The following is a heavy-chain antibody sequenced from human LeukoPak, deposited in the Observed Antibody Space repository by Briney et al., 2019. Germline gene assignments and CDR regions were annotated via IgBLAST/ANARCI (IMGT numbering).Heavy chain of an antibody. CDR2: INHSGST. V-gene: IGHV4-34*01. CDR1: GGSFSGYY. Sequence: PSETLSLTCAAYGGSFSGYYWNWIRQPPGKGLEWIGEINHSGSTNYNPSLRSRVTISVDTSKNQFSLKLSSVTAADTAVYYCASYPHDYGDYGGLDYWGQGTLVTVSS. J-gene: IGHJ4*02. D-gene: IGHD4-17*01. CDR3: ASYPHDYGDYGGLDY.